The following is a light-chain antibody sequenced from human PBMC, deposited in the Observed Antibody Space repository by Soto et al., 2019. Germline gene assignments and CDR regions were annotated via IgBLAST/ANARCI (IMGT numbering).Light chain of an antibody. CDR2: ENN. CDR1: SSNIENNY. CDR3: GTSDTSLSGGRV. J-gene: IGLJ3*02. V-gene: IGLV1-51*01. Sequence: QSVLTQPPSVSAAPGQKVNISCSGSSSNIENNYISWYQQLPGTAPKLLIYENNKRPSGIADRFSGSKSGTSATLGITGLQPGDEADYYCGTSDTSLSGGRVFGGGTKLTVL.